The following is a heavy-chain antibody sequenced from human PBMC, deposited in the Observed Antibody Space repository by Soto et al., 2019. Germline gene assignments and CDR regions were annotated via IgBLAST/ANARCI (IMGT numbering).Heavy chain of an antibody. Sequence: ASVKVSCKASGYTFTGYYIHWVRQAPGQGLEWMGWINPNSGGTNYAQKFQGWVTMTRDTSISTAYMELSRLRSDDTAVYYCARDIAAAGFDPWGQGTMVTVYS. CDR2: INPNSGGT. D-gene: IGHD6-13*01. CDR1: GYTFTGYY. V-gene: IGHV1-2*04. CDR3: ARDIAAAGFDP. J-gene: IGHJ5*02.